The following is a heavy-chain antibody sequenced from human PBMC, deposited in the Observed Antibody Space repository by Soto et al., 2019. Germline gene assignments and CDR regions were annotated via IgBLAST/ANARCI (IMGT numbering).Heavy chain of an antibody. CDR2: VNPNFGST. V-gene: IGHV1-46*01. J-gene: IGHJ6*02. D-gene: IGHD3-3*02. CDR1: GYMFTNYF. Sequence: QVQLVPSGAEVKPPGASVKISCTSSGYMFTNYFIHWVRLAPGQGLQWIGIVNPNFGSTGTEQKVQGQVTMTINTAPGTVTLEVCRLRREDTGVYFCARGGSVVLAPDDEHVDQYGMDLWGQGTTVTVS. CDR3: ARGGSVVLAPDDEHVDQYGMDL.